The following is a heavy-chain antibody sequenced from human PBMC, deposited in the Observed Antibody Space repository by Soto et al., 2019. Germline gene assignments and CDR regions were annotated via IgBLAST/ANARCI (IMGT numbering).Heavy chain of an antibody. V-gene: IGHV3-30-3*01. Sequence: QVQVVESGGGVVQPGRSLRLSCAASGFTFSSYAMQWVRQAPGKGLEWVAVISDAGSNKFYADSVKGRFTISRDNSKNTLYLQMNSLGSEDTAVYYCARVVRGWYGGPDYWGQGTLVTLSS. CDR3: ARVVRGWYGGPDY. CDR1: GFTFSSYA. D-gene: IGHD6-19*01. CDR2: ISDAGSNK. J-gene: IGHJ4*02.